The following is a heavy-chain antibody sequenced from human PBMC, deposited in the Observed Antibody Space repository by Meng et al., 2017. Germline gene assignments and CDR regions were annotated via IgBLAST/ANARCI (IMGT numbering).Heavy chain of an antibody. CDR3: VSSDFAGNHGIDY. CDR1: GGSISSGNYY. CDR2: IYHSGST. V-gene: IGHV4-30-4*01. Sequence: QVQLQGSCPGRVKPSQTLSLTCTVSGGSISSGNYYWSWIRQPPGKGLEWIGYIYHSGSTYYNPSLKSRVTISVDTSKNQFSLKLSSVTAADTAVYYCVSSDFAGNHGIDYWGQGTLVTVSS. J-gene: IGHJ4*02. D-gene: IGHD4-23*01.